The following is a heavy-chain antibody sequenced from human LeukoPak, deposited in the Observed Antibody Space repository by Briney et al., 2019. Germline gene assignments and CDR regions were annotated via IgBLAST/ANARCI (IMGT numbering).Heavy chain of an antibody. Sequence: KPSETLSLTCAVSGVSFGRYSWTWIRQSPGKGLECIGEINFSGCTKYNPSLKSRVTMSVDTSKNQFSLKLASVTAADTAIYFCARVGSTPAKFDHWGQGTLVTVSS. J-gene: IGHJ4*02. D-gene: IGHD2-2*01. CDR3: ARVGSTPAKFDH. CDR1: GVSFGRYS. CDR2: INFSGCT. V-gene: IGHV4-34*01.